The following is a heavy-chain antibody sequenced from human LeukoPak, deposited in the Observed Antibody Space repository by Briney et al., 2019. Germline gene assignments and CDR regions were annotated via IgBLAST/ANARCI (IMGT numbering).Heavy chain of an antibody. V-gene: IGHV4-61*01. CDR3: ARDKWLVRGPGNWFDP. CDR1: GGSVSSGSYY. CDR2: IYYSGST. J-gene: IGHJ5*02. D-gene: IGHD3-10*01. Sequence: SETLSPTCTVSGGSVSSGSYYWSWIRQPPGKGLEWIGYIYYSGSTNYNPSLKSRVTISVDTSKNQFSLKLSSVTAADTAVYYCARDKWLVRGPGNWFDPWGQGTLVTVSS.